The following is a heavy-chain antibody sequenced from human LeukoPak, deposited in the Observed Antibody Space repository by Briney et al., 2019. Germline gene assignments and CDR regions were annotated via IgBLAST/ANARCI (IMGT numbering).Heavy chain of an antibody. Sequence: SETLSLTCTVSGGSFSSGTYHWSWIRQPAGKGLEWIGHIYTRGTTNYNPSLKSRVTISVDTSKNQFSLKLSSVTAADTAVYYCARRFPGYYYYMDVWGKGTTVTVSS. V-gene: IGHV4-61*10. J-gene: IGHJ6*03. CDR3: ARRFPGYYYYMDV. D-gene: IGHD2-21*01. CDR2: IYTRGTT. CDR1: GGSFSSGTYH.